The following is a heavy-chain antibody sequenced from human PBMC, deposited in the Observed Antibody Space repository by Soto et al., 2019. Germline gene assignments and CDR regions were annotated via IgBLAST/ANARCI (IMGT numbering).Heavy chain of an antibody. Sequence: SDTLDLTCPVAGGYISCRSYYWGWIRQPPGKGLEWIGSIYYSGSTYYNPSLKSRVAISVDTSKNQFSLKLSSVTAADTAVYYCAREIIIAVAGTCYFDYWGQGTLVTVSS. CDR2: IYYSGST. J-gene: IGHJ4*02. V-gene: IGHV4-39*02. CDR3: AREIIIAVAGTCYFDY. D-gene: IGHD6-19*01. CDR1: GGYISCRSYY.